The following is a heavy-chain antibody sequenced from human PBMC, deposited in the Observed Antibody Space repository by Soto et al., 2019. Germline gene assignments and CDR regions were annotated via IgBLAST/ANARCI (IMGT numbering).Heavy chain of an antibody. CDR3: VRGGASSKWLDP. CDR2: IYYTGNT. CDR1: GGSISGYY. V-gene: IGHV4-59*01. Sequence: PSETLSLTCTVSGGSISGYYWSWIRQPPGKGLEWIGYIYYTGNTIYNPSLNSRVTMSVDTSKNQFSLHLNYVTAADTAVYYCVRGGASSKWLDPWGQGTLVTVSS. J-gene: IGHJ5*02. D-gene: IGHD3-10*01.